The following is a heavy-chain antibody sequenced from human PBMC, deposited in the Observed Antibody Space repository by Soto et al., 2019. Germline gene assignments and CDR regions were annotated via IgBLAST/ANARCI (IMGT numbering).Heavy chain of an antibody. CDR1: GYTFTSYD. J-gene: IGHJ6*02. D-gene: IGHD5-12*01. CDR3: ARNGYDSKTYYYYYGMDV. V-gene: IGHV1-8*01. CDR2: MNPNSGNT. Sequence: ASVKVSGKASGYTFTSYDINCVRQATGQVLEWMGWMNPNSGNTGYAQKFQGRVTMTRNTSISTAYMELSSLRSEDTAVYYCARNGYDSKTYYYYYGMDVWGQGTTVTVSS.